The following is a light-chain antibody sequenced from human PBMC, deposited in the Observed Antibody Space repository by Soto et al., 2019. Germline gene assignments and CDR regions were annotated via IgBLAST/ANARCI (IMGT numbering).Light chain of an antibody. CDR3: SSYTGGNPSDV. J-gene: IGLJ1*01. CDR1: SSDVGGYDY. Sequence: QSVLTQPPSASGSPGQSVTISCTGTSSDVGGYDYVSWYQQHPGKAPKLMIYEVTIRPSGVCDRFSGSKSGNTASLTVSGLQAEDEADYYCSSYTGGNPSDVFGTGTKLTVL. CDR2: EVT. V-gene: IGLV2-8*01.